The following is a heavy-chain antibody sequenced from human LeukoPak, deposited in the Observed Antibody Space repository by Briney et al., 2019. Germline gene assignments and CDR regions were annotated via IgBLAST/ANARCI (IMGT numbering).Heavy chain of an antibody. Sequence: PGGSLRLSCAASGFTFFNYGMTWVRQVPGKGLEWVSAISGSGGSTYYADSVKGRFTISRDNSKNTLYLQMNSLRAEDTAVYYCAKDRRVGATIVFDYWGQGTLVTVSS. CDR1: GFTFFNYG. V-gene: IGHV3-23*01. CDR2: ISGSGGST. CDR3: AKDRRVGATIVFDY. D-gene: IGHD1-26*01. J-gene: IGHJ4*02.